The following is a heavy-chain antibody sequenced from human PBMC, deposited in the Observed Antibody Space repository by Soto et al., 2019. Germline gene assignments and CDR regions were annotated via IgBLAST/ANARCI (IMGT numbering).Heavy chain of an antibody. CDR1: GFTFSSYG. CDR2: ISYDGSNK. CDR3: AKDYYYDSSGYSY. D-gene: IGHD3-22*01. J-gene: IGHJ4*02. V-gene: IGHV3-30*18. Sequence: QVQLVESGGGVVQPGRSLRLSCAASGFTFSSYGMHWVRQAPGKGLEWVAVISYDGSNKYYADSVKGRFTISRDNSKNTLYLQMNSLRAEDTAVYYCAKDYYYDSSGYSYWGQGTLVTVSS.